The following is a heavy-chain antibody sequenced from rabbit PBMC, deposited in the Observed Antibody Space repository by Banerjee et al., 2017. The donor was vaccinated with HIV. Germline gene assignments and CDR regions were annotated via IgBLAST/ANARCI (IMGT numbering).Heavy chain of an antibody. CDR2: INNGGGST. CDR3: ARDLAGVIGWNFGL. V-gene: IGHV1S40*01. CDR1: GFDISSYH. D-gene: IGHD4-1*01. Sequence: QSLEESGGDLVKPGASLTLTCKASGFDISSYHMCWVRQAPGKGLEWIACINNGGGSTYYASWAKGRFTISKTSSTTVTLQMTSLTAADTATYFCARDLAGVIGWNFGLWGQGTLVTVS. J-gene: IGHJ3*01.